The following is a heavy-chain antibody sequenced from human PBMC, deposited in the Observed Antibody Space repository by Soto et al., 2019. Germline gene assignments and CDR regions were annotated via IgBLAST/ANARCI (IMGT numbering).Heavy chain of an antibody. Sequence: GGSLRLSCAASGFTFSSYGMHWVRQAPGKGLEWVAVIWYDGSNKYYADSVKGRFTISRDNSKNTLYLQMNSLRAEDTAAYYCARDYDILTGSHWGPGDWFDPWGQGTLVTVSS. J-gene: IGHJ5*02. V-gene: IGHV3-33*01. D-gene: IGHD3-9*01. CDR1: GFTFSSYG. CDR3: ARDYDILTGSHWGPGDWFDP. CDR2: IWYDGSNK.